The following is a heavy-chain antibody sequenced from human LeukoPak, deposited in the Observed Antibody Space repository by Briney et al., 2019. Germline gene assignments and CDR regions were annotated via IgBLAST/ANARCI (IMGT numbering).Heavy chain of an antibody. V-gene: IGHV3-43*02. CDR3: AKEHSASGSVDY. CDR2: IGGHGGST. J-gene: IGHJ4*02. Sequence: PGGSLRLSCAAPGFTFDAYAMYWGRQAPGKGLECVSLIGGHGGSTYYADSVKGRFTISRDNSKNSLYLQMNSLRTEDTALYYCAKEHSASGSVDYWGQGTLVTVSS. D-gene: IGHD1-26*01. CDR1: GFTFDAYA.